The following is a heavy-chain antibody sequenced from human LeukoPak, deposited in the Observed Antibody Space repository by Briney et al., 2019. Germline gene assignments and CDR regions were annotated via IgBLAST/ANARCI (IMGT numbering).Heavy chain of an antibody. D-gene: IGHD5-24*01. CDR2: IYYSGNT. CDR1: GDFITAYY. Sequence: SETLSLTCTVSGDFITAYYWGWIRQPPGKGLEWIGNIYYSGNTYYNPSLKSRVTISVDTSKNQFSLKLRSVTATDTAVYFCARGRRDGYRLYYMDVWGKGTTVTISS. J-gene: IGHJ6*03. V-gene: IGHV4-39*01. CDR3: ARGRRDGYRLYYMDV.